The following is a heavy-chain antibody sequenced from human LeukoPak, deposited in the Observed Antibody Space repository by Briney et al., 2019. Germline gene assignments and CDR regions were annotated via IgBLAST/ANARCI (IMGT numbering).Heavy chain of an antibody. V-gene: IGHV3-21*01. CDR1: GFTFDTYA. CDR2: ISSGGTYI. D-gene: IGHD2-15*01. CDR3: ARDRPTGRSRGVVVQ. Sequence: GGSLRLSCAASGFTFDTYAMTWVRQAPGKGLEWVSSISSGGTYIYYAESVRGRSTISRDNTKNFLYLQLSTLRVEDTAVYYCARDRPTGRSRGVVVQWGQGTLSPSPQ. J-gene: IGHJ4*02.